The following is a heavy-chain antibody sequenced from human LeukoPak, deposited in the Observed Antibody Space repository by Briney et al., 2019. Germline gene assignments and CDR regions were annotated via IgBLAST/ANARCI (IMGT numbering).Heavy chain of an antibody. J-gene: IGHJ3*02. CDR2: VDDSGST. V-gene: IGHV4-59*01. CDR1: GGSIRNFY. CDR3: AKDPGEQQLVRFGAFDI. D-gene: IGHD6-13*01. Sequence: SETLSLTCTVSGGSIRNFYWTWIRQPPGKGLEWIGYVDDSGSTNFNPSLNSRVTISLDTSKNQISLKLSSVTAADTAVYYCAKDPGEQQLVRFGAFDIWGQGTMVTVSS.